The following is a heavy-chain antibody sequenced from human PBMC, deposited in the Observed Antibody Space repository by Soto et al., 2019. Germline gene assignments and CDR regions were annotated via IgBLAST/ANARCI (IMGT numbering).Heavy chain of an antibody. V-gene: IGHV4-34*01. CDR1: GGSFSGYY. CDR3: ARGPRRYSSSSITRFDY. J-gene: IGHJ4*02. CDR2: INHSGST. D-gene: IGHD6-6*01. Sequence: SETLSLTCAVYGGSFSGYYWSWIRQPPGKGLEWIGEINHSGSTNYNPSLKSRVTISVDTSKNQFSLKLSSVTAADTAVYYCARGPRRYSSSSITRFDYWGQGTLVTVSS.